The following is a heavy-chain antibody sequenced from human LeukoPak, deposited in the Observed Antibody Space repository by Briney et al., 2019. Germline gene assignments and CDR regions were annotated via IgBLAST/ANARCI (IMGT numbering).Heavy chain of an antibody. CDR3: ARAAGVIVHFDY. CDR1: GFTFSSYD. J-gene: IGHJ4*02. V-gene: IGHV3-30*02. D-gene: IGHD3-16*02. CDR2: IRYDGSNK. Sequence: GGSLRLSCAPSGFTFSSYDMHWVRQAPGKGLEWVAFIRYDGSNKDSADSVKGRFTISRDNAKNSLYLQMNSLRAEDTAVYYCARAAGVIVHFDYWGQGTLVTVSS.